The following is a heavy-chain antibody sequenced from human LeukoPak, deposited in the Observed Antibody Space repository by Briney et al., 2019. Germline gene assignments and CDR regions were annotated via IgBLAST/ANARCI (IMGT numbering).Heavy chain of an antibody. CDR1: GFTFRIYA. CDR3: ATGDWGDY. CDR2: ISDRGDST. V-gene: IGHV3-23*01. D-gene: IGHD7-27*01. J-gene: IGHJ4*02. Sequence: SGGSLRLSCAASGFTFRIYAMNWVRQAPGKGLEWVSGISDRGDSTYYADAVKGRFTTSKDNSNNTLYLQMNSLGAADTAVYYCATGDWGDYWGQGTLVTVSS.